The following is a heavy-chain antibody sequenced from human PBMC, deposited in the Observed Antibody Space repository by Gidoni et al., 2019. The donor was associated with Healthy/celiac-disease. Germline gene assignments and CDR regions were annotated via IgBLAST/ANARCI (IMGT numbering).Heavy chain of an antibody. CDR1: GGSFSGYY. J-gene: IGHJ4*02. D-gene: IGHD4-4*01. V-gene: IGHV4-34*01. CDR3: AGPYDYSNYRPLGY. Sequence: QVQLQQWGAGLLTPLETLSLTCAVSGGSFSGYYWCWIRQPPGKGLEWIGEINHSGSTNYNPSLKSRVTISVDTSKNQFSLKLSSVTAADTAVYYCAGPYDYSNYRPLGYWGQGTLVTVSS. CDR2: INHSGST.